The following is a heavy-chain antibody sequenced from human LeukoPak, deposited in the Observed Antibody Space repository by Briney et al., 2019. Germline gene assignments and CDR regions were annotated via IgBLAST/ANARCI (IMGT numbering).Heavy chain of an antibody. CDR2: IKSDGSNT. CDR3: TRVGDYGGNWAWYFDL. Sequence: PGGSLRLSCAASGSTFSSYWMHWVRQAPGKGLVWVSRIKSDGSNTNYAGSVKGRFTISRDNAKNTLYLQMNSLRAEDTAVYYCTRVGDYGGNWAWYFDLWGRGTLVTVSS. V-gene: IGHV3-74*01. D-gene: IGHD4-23*01. J-gene: IGHJ2*01. CDR1: GSTFSSYW.